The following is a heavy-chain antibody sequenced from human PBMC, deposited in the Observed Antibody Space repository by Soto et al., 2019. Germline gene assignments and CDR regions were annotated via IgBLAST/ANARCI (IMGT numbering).Heavy chain of an antibody. CDR3: ATRRNWVDYYYYGMDV. J-gene: IGHJ6*02. CDR2: IIPNLGIA. V-gene: IGHV1-69*02. D-gene: IGHD7-27*01. Sequence: QVQLVQSGAEVKKPGSSVKVSCKASGGTFSSYTISWVRQAPGQGLEWMGRIIPNLGIANYAQKFQGRVTITADKSTSTAYRELTSLRSEDTAVYYGATRRNWVDYYYYGMDVWGQGTTVTVSS. CDR1: GGTFSSYT.